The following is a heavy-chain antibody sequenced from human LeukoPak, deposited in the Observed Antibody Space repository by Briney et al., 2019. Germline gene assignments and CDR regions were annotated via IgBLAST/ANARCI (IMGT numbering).Heavy chain of an antibody. Sequence: SVKVSRKASGGTFSSYAISWVRQAPGQGLEWMGGIIPIFGTANYAQKFQGRVTITTDESTSTAYMELSSLRSEDTAVYYCARDQGSGYYDSSGYYWFDPWGQGTLVTVSS. J-gene: IGHJ5*02. CDR1: GGTFSSYA. CDR2: IIPIFGTA. CDR3: ARDQGSGYYDSSGYYWFDP. V-gene: IGHV1-69*05. D-gene: IGHD3-22*01.